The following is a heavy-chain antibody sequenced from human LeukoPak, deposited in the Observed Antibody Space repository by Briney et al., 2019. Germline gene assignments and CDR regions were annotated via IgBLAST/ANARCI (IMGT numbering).Heavy chain of an antibody. J-gene: IGHJ6*02. D-gene: IGHD3-10*01. CDR3: AREDAAGSYSNYGLDV. V-gene: IGHV4-30-4*01. CDR2: IFYSGST. CDR1: GGSINSGDYY. Sequence: PSQTLSLTCTVSGGSINSGDYYWTWIRQPPGKGLEWNGYIFYSGSTYYNPSLKSRVIISVDTSQNQFSLKVTSVTAADTAIYYSAREDAAGSYSNYGLDVWGQGTPVTVSS.